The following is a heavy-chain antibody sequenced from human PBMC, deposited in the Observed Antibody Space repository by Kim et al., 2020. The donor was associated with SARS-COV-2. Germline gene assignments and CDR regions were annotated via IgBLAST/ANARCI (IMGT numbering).Heavy chain of an antibody. V-gene: IGHV4-4*02. J-gene: IGHJ6*02. CDR1: GGSISSSNW. D-gene: IGHD6-13*01. CDR2: IYHSGST. CDR3: AIRIGYSSSWYSDHYYYYGMDV. Sequence: SETLSLTCAVSGGSISSSNWWSWVRQPPGKGLEWIGEIYHSGSTNYNPSLKSRVTISVDKSKNQFSLKLSSVTAADTAVYYCAIRIGYSSSWYSDHYYYYGMDVWGQGTTVTVSS.